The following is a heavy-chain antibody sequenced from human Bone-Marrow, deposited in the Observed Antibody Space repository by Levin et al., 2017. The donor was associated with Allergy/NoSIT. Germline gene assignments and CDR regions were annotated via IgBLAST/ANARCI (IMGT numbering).Heavy chain of an antibody. D-gene: IGHD1-26*01. CDR2: ITWNSGSI. J-gene: IGHJ4*02. CDR3: AKDIRSGGDY. CDR1: GLTFGVYG. Sequence: PGGSLRLSCVASGLTFGVYGMHWVRQSPGKGLEWVSSITWNSGSIEYADSVKGRFTISRDNAKNSLYLQMNSLRPEDTAVYYCAKDIRSGGDYWGQGTLVTVSS. V-gene: IGHV3-9*01.